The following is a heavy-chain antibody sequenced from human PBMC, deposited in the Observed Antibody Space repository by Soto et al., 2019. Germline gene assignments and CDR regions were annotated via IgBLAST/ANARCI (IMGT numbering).Heavy chain of an antibody. CDR2: IYYSGST. J-gene: IGHJ5*02. CDR3: AREIEQQLGDWFDP. V-gene: IGHV4-59*01. CDR1: GGSISSYY. Sequence: TLSVTCTVAGGSISSYYWSCIRKHPGKGLEWIGYIYYSGSTNYNPSLKSRVTISVDTSKNQFSLKLSSVTAADTAVYYCAREIEQQLGDWFDPWGQGTLVTVSS. D-gene: IGHD6-13*01.